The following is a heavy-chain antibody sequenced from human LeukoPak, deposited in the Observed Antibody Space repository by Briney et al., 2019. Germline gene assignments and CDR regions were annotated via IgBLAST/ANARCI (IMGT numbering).Heavy chain of an antibody. D-gene: IGHD3-22*01. J-gene: IGHJ4*02. CDR1: GGSISSSSYY. CDR3: ARAGYYDSSGYYY. CDR2: IYYSGNT. V-gene: IGHV4-39*01. Sequence: SETLSLTCTVSGGSISSSSYYWGWIRQPPGKGLEWIGSIYYSGNTYYNPSLKSRVTISVDTSKNQFSLKLSSVTAADTAVYYCARAGYYDSSGYYYWGQGTLVTVSS.